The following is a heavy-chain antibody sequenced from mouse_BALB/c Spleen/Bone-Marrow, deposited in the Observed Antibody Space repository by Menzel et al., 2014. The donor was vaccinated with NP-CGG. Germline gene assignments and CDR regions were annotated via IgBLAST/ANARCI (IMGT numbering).Heavy chain of an antibody. CDR2: INPSTGYT. J-gene: IGHJ3*01. D-gene: IGHD2-4*01. CDR1: GYTFTSYW. Sequence: VQLVESGAELAKPGASVKMSCKASGYTFTSYWMHWVKQRPGQGLEWIGYINPSTGYTEYNQKFKDKATLTADKSSSTAYMQLSSLTSEDSAVYYCARLGDYDAFAYWGQGTLVTVSA. CDR3: ARLGDYDAFAY. V-gene: IGHV1-7*01.